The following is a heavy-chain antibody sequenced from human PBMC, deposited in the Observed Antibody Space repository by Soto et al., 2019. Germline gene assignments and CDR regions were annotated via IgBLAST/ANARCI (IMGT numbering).Heavy chain of an antibody. CDR2: ISGSGGST. Sequence: PGGSLRLSCAASGFTFSSYAMSWVRQAPGKGLEWVSAISGSGGSTYYADSVKGRFTISRDNSKNTLYLQMNSLRAEDTAVYYCAKVRIGSGYDSRTEGSDYWGQGTLVTVSS. CDR1: GFTFSSYA. CDR3: AKVRIGSGYDSRTEGSDY. D-gene: IGHD5-12*01. V-gene: IGHV3-23*01. J-gene: IGHJ4*02.